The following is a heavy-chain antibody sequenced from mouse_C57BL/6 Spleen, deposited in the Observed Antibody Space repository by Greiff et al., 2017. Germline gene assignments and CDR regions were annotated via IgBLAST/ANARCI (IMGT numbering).Heavy chain of an antibody. CDR3: ARRYDYDVPFDY. Sequence: EVNVVESGGALVKPGGSLNLPCAASGFTFSGYGLSWVRQTPDKRLEWVATISSGGSYTYYPDSVKGRFTISRDNAKNTLYLQMSSLKSEDTAMYYCARRYDYDVPFDYWGQGTTLTVSS. J-gene: IGHJ2*01. V-gene: IGHV5-6*02. CDR2: ISSGGSYT. D-gene: IGHD2-4*01. CDR1: GFTFSGYG.